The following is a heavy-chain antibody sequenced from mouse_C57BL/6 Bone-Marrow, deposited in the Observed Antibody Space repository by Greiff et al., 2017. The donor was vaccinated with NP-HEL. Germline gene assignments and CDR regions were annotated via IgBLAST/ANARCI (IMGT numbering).Heavy chain of an antibody. Sequence: EVKLMESGGGLVQSGRSLRLSCATSGFTFSDFYMEWVRQAPGKGLEWIAASRNKANDYTTEYSASVKGRLIVSRDTSQSILYLPMNALRAEDTAIYYCARDADWAAWFAYWGQGTLVTVSA. J-gene: IGHJ3*01. V-gene: IGHV7-1*01. CDR3: ARDADWAAWFAY. CDR2: SRNKANDYTT. CDR1: GFTFSDFY. D-gene: IGHD4-1*01.